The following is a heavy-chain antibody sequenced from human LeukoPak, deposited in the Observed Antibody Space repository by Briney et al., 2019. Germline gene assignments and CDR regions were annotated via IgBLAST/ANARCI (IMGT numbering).Heavy chain of an antibody. V-gene: IGHV4-34*01. CDR2: MNHSGST. D-gene: IGHD3-10*01. CDR1: GGSLSGYY. J-gene: IGHJ4*02. Sequence: SETLSLTCAVYGGSLSGYYWSWVRQPAGNGLEWIGEMNHSGSTNYHPSLKSRVTISVDTSKTQFSLKLSSVTAADTAVYYCARNSTFPRTMVRGDPRPDYWGQGTLVTVSS. CDR3: ARNSTFPRTMVRGDPRPDY.